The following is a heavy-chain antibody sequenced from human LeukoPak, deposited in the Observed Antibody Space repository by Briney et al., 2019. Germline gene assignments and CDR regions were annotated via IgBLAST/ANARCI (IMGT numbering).Heavy chain of an antibody. J-gene: IGHJ4*02. CDR3: AKVTYGSGTYGAFDS. V-gene: IGHV3-30*04. CDR1: GFTFSSYA. Sequence: GRSLRLSCAASGFTFSSYAIHWVRLAPGKGLEWVAVISYDGSNKYYADSVKGRFTISRDNSKNTLYLQMNSLRAEDTAVYYCAKVTYGSGTYGAFDSWGQGTLVTVSS. D-gene: IGHD3-10*01. CDR2: ISYDGSNK.